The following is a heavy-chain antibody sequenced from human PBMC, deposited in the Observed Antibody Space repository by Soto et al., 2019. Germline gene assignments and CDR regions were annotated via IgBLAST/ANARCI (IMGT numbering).Heavy chain of an antibody. CDR2: ISSGSSTI. CDR1: GFTFSSYS. J-gene: IGHJ3*02. Sequence: EVQLVESGGGLVQPGGSLRLSCAASGFTFSSYSMNWVRQAPGKGLEWVYYISSGSSTIYYADSVKGRFTISRDNAKNSLYLQMNSLRAEDTAVYYCIRGSGRDDAFDIWGQGTMVTVSS. CDR3: IRGSGRDDAFDI. D-gene: IGHD3-10*01. V-gene: IGHV3-48*01.